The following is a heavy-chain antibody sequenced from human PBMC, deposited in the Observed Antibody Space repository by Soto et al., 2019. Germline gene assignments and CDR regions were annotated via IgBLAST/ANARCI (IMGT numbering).Heavy chain of an antibody. CDR3: ATRHLAYCSGGTCNPFDF. CDR2: ISVSGDST. D-gene: IGHD2-15*01. CDR1: GFTFSTYA. V-gene: IGHV3-23*01. J-gene: IGHJ4*02. Sequence: GGSLRLSCAASGFTFSTYAMSWVRQAPGKGLEWVSTISVSGDSTYSADSVKGRFAVSRDNSKNTVYLQMNTLRAEDTAIYYCATRHLAYCSGGTCNPFDFWGQGTLVTVS.